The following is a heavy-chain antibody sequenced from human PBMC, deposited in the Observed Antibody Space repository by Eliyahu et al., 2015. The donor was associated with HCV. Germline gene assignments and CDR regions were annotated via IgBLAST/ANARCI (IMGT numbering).Heavy chain of an antibody. J-gene: IGHJ4*02. CDR2: ISGSGGST. V-gene: IGHV3-23*01. Sequence: EVQLLESGGGLVQPGGSLRLSCAASGFXFSSYAMXWVRQAPGKGLEWVSAISGSGGSTYYADSVKGRFTISRDNSKNTLYLQMNSLRAEDTAVYYCAKGRNTYYDFWSGYRLSPVDYWGQGTLVTVSS. CDR1: GFXFSSYA. CDR3: AKGRNTYYDFWSGYRLSPVDY. D-gene: IGHD3-3*01.